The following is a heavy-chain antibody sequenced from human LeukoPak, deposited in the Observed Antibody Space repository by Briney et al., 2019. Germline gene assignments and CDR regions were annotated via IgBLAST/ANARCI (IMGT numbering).Heavy chain of an antibody. D-gene: IGHD3-10*01. CDR2: IYYSGST. CDR1: GSISGYY. V-gene: IGHV4-59*01. Sequence: SETLSLTCTVSGSISGYYWSWIRQPPGKGLEWIGYIYYSGSTNYNPSLKSRVTISVDTSKNQFSLKLSSVTAADTAVYYCARVGSQPLWFGELLSDPNWFDPWGQGTLVTVSS. J-gene: IGHJ5*02. CDR3: ARVGSQPLWFGELLSDPNWFDP.